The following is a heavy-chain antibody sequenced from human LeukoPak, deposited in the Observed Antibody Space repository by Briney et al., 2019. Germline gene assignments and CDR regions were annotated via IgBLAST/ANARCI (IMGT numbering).Heavy chain of an antibody. CDR3: AKDIYDSTWGDY. D-gene: IGHD3-22*01. J-gene: IGHJ4*02. V-gene: IGHV3-23*01. Sequence: GGSLRLSCAASGITFTSYNMDWVRQAPGKGLEWVSAISGSGGSTYYADSVKGRFTISRDNSKNTLYLQMNSLRAEDTAVYYCAKDIYDSTWGDYWGQGTLVTVSS. CDR2: ISGSGGST. CDR1: GITFTSYN.